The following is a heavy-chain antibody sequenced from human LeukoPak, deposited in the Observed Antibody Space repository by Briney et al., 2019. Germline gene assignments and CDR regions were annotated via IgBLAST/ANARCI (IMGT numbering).Heavy chain of an antibody. CDR1: GYTFTGYY. J-gene: IGHJ4*02. D-gene: IGHD6-19*01. CDR2: INPNSGGT. CDR3: ARDLGSGWIIVDY. V-gene: IGHV1-2*02. Sequence: ASVKVSCKASGYTFTGYYIHWVRQAPGQGLEWMRWINPNSGGTNSAQKFQGRVTLTRDTSISTAYLELSSLRSDDTAVYYCARDLGSGWIIVDYWGQGTLVTVSS.